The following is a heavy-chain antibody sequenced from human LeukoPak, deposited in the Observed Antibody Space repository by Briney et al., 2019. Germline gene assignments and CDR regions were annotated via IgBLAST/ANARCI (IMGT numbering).Heavy chain of an antibody. Sequence: GASVKVSCKASGYTFTGYYMHWVRQAPGQGLEWMGWINPNSGGTNYAQKFQGRVTMTRDTSVSTAYMELSRLRSDDTAVYYCARIQLFSSWYNAFDIWGQGTMVTVSS. J-gene: IGHJ3*02. CDR1: GYTFTGYY. D-gene: IGHD6-13*01. CDR3: ARIQLFSSWYNAFDI. CDR2: INPNSGGT. V-gene: IGHV1-2*02.